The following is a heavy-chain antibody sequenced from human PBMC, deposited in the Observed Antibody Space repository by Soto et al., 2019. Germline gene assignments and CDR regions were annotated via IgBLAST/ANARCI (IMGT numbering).Heavy chain of an antibody. CDR3: ARGIEKVTVFDY. CDR2: IYSGGST. D-gene: IGHD2-21*02. V-gene: IGHV3-66*01. Sequence: PGGSLRLSCAASGFTVSSNYMSRVRQAPGKGLEWVSVIYSGGSTYYADSVKGRFTISRDNSKNTLYLQMNSLRAEDTAVYYCARGIEKVTVFDYWGQGTLVTVSS. J-gene: IGHJ4*02. CDR1: GFTVSSNY.